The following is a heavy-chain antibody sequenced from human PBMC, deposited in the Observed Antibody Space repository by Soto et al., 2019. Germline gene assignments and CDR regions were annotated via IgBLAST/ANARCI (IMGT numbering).Heavy chain of an antibody. D-gene: IGHD2-15*01. J-gene: IGHJ5*02. CDR1: GGSFSGYY. Sequence: QVQLQQWGAGLLKPSETLSLTCAVYGGSFSGYYWSWIRQPPGKGLEWIGEINHSGSTKYNPSLKSRVTISVDTSKNQFSLKLSSVTAADTAVYYCARGPRRVVAATEGWFDPWGQGTLVTVSS. V-gene: IGHV4-34*01. CDR2: INHSGST. CDR3: ARGPRRVVAATEGWFDP.